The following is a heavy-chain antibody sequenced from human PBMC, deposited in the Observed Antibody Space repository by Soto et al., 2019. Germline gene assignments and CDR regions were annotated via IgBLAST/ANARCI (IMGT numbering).Heavy chain of an antibody. D-gene: IGHD1-1*01. CDR3: AKRAAGTGAFLDS. CDR2: ISFDGGNK. V-gene: IGHV3-30-3*02. J-gene: IGHJ4*02. Sequence: QVQLVESGGGVVQPGRTLRLSCVASGFSFSFASHALNWVRQAPGKGLEWVAVISFDGGNKFYADSVKGRFTISRDNSKNPLYLEMSSLRPDDTAVYYCAKRAAGTGAFLDSCGQGTLVSVSS. CDR1: GFSFSFASHA.